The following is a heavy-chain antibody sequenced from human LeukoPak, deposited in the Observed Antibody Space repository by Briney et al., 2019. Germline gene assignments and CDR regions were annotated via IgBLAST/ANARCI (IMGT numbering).Heavy chain of an antibody. CDR2: IYYSGST. J-gene: IGHJ4*02. CDR1: GGSISSSSYY. CDR3: ARAVARNAFDY. Sequence: SETLSLTCTVSGGSISSSSYYWGWIRQPPGKGLEWIGSIYYSGSTNYNPSLKSRVTISVDTSKNQFSLKLSSVTAADTAVYYCARAVARNAFDYWGQGTLVTVSS. D-gene: IGHD1-14*01. V-gene: IGHV4-39*07.